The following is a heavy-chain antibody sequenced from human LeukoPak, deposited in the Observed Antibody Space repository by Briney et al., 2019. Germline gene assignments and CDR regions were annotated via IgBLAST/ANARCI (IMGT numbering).Heavy chain of an antibody. V-gene: IGHV3-23*01. CDR2: MSGSGGST. J-gene: IGHJ6*02. Sequence: GGSLTLSCAPSGFTFRNYAMLGVRQAAGKGLDWVSGMSGSGGSTYYADSVKGRFTISRDNSKNPLYLQMNSLRAEDTAIYYCAKEAGYYGSGTNYYYGMDVWGQGTTVTVSS. CDR1: GFTFRNYA. CDR3: AKEAGYYGSGTNYYYGMDV. D-gene: IGHD3-10*01.